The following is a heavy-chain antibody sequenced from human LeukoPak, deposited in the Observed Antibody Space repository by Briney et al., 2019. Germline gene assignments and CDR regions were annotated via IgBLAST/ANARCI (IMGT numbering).Heavy chain of an antibody. Sequence: SVKVSCKASGGTFSSYTISWVRQAPGQGLGWMGRIIPILGIANYAQKFQGRVTITADKSTSTAYMELSSLRSEDTAVYYCARGRQQLVLYNWFDPWGQGTLVTVSS. CDR3: ARGRQQLVLYNWFDP. CDR2: IIPILGIA. CDR1: GGTFSSYT. D-gene: IGHD6-13*01. J-gene: IGHJ5*02. V-gene: IGHV1-69*02.